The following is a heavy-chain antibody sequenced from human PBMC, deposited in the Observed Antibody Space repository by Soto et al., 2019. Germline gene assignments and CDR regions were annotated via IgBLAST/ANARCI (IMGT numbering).Heavy chain of an antibody. CDR3: ARASSGSYNRPLNWFDP. Sequence: PSETLSLTCTVSGGSISSGGYYWSWIRQHPGKGLEWIGYIYYSGSTYYNPSLKSRVTISVDTSKNQFSLKLSSVTAADTAVYYCARASSGSYNRPLNWFDPWGQGTLVTVSS. D-gene: IGHD3-10*01. J-gene: IGHJ5*02. CDR1: GGSISSGGYY. V-gene: IGHV4-31*03. CDR2: IYYSGST.